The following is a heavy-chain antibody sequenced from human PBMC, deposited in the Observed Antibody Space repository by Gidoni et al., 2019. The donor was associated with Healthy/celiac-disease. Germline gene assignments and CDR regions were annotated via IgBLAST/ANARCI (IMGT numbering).Heavy chain of an antibody. CDR1: GGSFSGYY. D-gene: IGHD6-19*01. V-gene: IGHV4-34*01. CDR2: INHSGST. CDR3: ARGSDSSGWTPIDY. Sequence: QVQLQQWGAGLLKPSETLAHTCAVYGGSFSGYYWSWIRQPPGKGLEWIGEINHSGSTNYNPSLKSRVTISVDTSKNQFSLKLSSVTAADTAVYYCARGSDSSGWTPIDYWGQGTLVTVSS. J-gene: IGHJ4*02.